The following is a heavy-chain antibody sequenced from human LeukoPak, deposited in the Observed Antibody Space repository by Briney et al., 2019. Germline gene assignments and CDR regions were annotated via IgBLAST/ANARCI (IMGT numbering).Heavy chain of an antibody. Sequence: PSETLSLTCTVSGGSISSYYWSWIRQPPGKGLEWIGYIYYSGSTNYNPSLKSRVTISVDTSKNQFSLKLSSVTAADTAVYYCARYEPDYYDTPDAFDIWGQGTMVTVSS. D-gene: IGHD3-22*01. CDR3: ARYEPDYYDTPDAFDI. J-gene: IGHJ3*02. V-gene: IGHV4-59*01. CDR2: IYYSGST. CDR1: GGSISSYY.